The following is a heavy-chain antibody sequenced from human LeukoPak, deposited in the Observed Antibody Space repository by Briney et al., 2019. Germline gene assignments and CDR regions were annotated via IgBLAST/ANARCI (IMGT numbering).Heavy chain of an antibody. D-gene: IGHD4-23*01. CDR1: GFTFSGYW. CDR3: ARKTVVGSDFDY. J-gene: IGHJ4*02. CDR2: IKQDGSDK. Sequence: GGSLRLSCAASGFTFSGYWMRWFRRAPGEGLEGVANIKQDGSDKYYVDSVKGRSTISRDNAKNSLYLQMNSLRAEDTAVYYCARKTVVGSDFDYWGQGTPVTVSS. V-gene: IGHV3-7*03.